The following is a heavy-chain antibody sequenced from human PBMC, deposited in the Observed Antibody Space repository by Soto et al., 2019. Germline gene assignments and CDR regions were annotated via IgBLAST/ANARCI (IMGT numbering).Heavy chain of an antibody. CDR2: IIPIFGTA. Sequence: GASVKVSCKASGGTFSSYAISWVRQAPGQGLEWMGGIIPIFGTANYAQKFQGRVTITADESTSTAYMELSSLRSEDTAVYYCARAELLGEQVTILHYYYGMDVWGQGTTVTVSS. D-gene: IGHD3-9*01. V-gene: IGHV1-69*13. J-gene: IGHJ6*02. CDR1: GGTFSSYA. CDR3: ARAELLGEQVTILHYYYGMDV.